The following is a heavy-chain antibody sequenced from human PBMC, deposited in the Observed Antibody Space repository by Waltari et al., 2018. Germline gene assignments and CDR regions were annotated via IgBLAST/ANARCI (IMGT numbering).Heavy chain of an antibody. CDR1: GYTFTDYY. CDR2: VDPEDGET. J-gene: IGHJ3*02. Sequence: EVQLVQSGAEVRKPGATVKISCKASGYTFTDYYMHWVQQAPGKGLEWMGRVDPEDGETIYAEKFQGRVTITADTSTDTAYMELSSLRSEDTAMYYCATPNPPSEQAGSAFDIWGQGTMVTVSS. CDR3: ATPNPPSEQAGSAFDI. V-gene: IGHV1-69-2*01. D-gene: IGHD1-26*01.